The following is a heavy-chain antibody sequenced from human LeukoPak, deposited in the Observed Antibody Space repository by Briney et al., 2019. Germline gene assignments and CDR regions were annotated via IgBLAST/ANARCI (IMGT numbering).Heavy chain of an antibody. J-gene: IGHJ3*02. CDR1: GGSISSYY. D-gene: IGHD3-10*01. CDR2: IYYSGST. Sequence: SETLSLTCTVSGGSISSYYWSWIRQPPGKGLEWIGYIYYSGSTNYNPSLKSRVTTSVDTSKNQFSLKLSSVTAADTAVYYCARVVRFGLEWFGESPGAFDIWGQGTMVTDSP. CDR3: ARVVRFGLEWFGESPGAFDI. V-gene: IGHV4-59*01.